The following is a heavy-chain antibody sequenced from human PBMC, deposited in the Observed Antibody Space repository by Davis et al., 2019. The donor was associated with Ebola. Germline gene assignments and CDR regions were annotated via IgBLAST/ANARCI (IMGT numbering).Heavy chain of an antibody. Sequence: ASVKVSCKASGYTFTSYGISWVRQAPGQGLEWMGWISAYNGNTNYAQKLQGRVTMTTDTSTSTAYMELRSLRSDDTAVYYCARLADDSDYDYYFDIWGRGTLVTVSS. CDR2: ISAYNGNT. D-gene: IGHD5-12*01. J-gene: IGHJ4*02. CDR1: GYTFTSYG. CDR3: ARLADDSDYDYYFDI. V-gene: IGHV1-18*01.